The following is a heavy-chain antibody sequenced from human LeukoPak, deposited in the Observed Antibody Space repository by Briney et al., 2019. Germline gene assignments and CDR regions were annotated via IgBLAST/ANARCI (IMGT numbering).Heavy chain of an antibody. D-gene: IGHD3-16*01. CDR1: GGSFSGYY. CDR2: INHSGSN. Sequence: KPSETLSLTCAVYGGSFSGYYWSWVRQPPGKGLEWIGEINHSGSNNYNPSLESRVTISVDKSKNQFSLKLRSVTAADTAVYYCARIRDYDRWGQGTLVTPSS. J-gene: IGHJ5*02. V-gene: IGHV4-34*01. CDR3: ARIRDYDR.